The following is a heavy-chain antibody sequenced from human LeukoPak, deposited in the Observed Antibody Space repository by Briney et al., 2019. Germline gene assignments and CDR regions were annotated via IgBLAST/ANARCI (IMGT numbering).Heavy chain of an antibody. CDR3: AKVAGRKGYASGGYYPDY. D-gene: IGHD3-22*01. Sequence: GGSLRLSCAASGFTFSFYWMSWVRQAPGKGLEWVANIQEDGGDTRYVDSVKGRFTISRDNAENSLHLEMNSLRAEDTAIYYCAKVAGRKGYASGGYYPDYWGQGTLVTVSS. CDR2: IQEDGGDT. V-gene: IGHV3-7*05. CDR1: GFTFSFYW. J-gene: IGHJ4*02.